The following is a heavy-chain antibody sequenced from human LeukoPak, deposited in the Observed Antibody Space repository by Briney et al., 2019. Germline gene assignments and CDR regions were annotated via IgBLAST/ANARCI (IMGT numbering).Heavy chain of an antibody. CDR3: ARGGDIVVVPAAHPYFDY. CDR1: GGSISSYY. J-gene: IGHJ4*02. Sequence: SETLSLTCTVSGGSISSYYWSWIRQPPGKGLEWIGYIYYSGSTNYNPSLNRRVTISVATSKNQFSLKQRFVTGADTAVYYCARGGDIVVVPAAHPYFDYWGQGTLVTVSS. V-gene: IGHV4-59*01. D-gene: IGHD2-2*01. CDR2: IYYSGST.